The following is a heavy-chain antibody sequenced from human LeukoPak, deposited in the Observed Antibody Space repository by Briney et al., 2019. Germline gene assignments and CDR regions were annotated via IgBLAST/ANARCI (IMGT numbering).Heavy chain of an antibody. CDR1: GGSISSSSYY. Sequence: SETLSLTCTVSGGSISSSSYYWGWIRQPPGKGLEWIGSIYYSGSTYYNPSLKSRVTISVDKSKNQFSLKLSSVTAADTAVYYCAGTDTNRFDYWGQGALVTVSS. CDR3: AGTDTNRFDY. D-gene: IGHD1-14*01. V-gene: IGHV4-39*07. J-gene: IGHJ4*02. CDR2: IYYSGST.